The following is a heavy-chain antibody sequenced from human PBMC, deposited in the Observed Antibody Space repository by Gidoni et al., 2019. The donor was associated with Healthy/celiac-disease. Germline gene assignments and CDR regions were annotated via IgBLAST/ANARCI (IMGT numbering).Heavy chain of an antibody. J-gene: IGHJ6*02. Sequence: QVQLVKSGAEVKKPGASVKVSCKASGYTFTGYYMHWVRQAPGQGLEWRGWINPNSGGTNYAQKFQGWVTMTRDTSISTAHMELSRLRSDDTAVYYCAREAAAGPQRSYGMDVWGQGTTVTVSS. CDR2: INPNSGGT. CDR1: GYTFTGYY. CDR3: AREAAAGPQRSYGMDV. D-gene: IGHD6-13*01. V-gene: IGHV1-2*04.